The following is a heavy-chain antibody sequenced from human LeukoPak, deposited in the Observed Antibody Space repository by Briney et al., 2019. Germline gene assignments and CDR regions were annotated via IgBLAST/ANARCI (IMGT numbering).Heavy chain of an antibody. CDR1: GFTFSSYS. CDR3: ARDQNFDF. V-gene: IGHV3-21*01. J-gene: IGHJ4*02. CDR2: ISDSSTYI. Sequence: GGSLRLSCAASGFTFSSYSMNWVRLAPGKGLEWVSSISDSSTYIYYADSVKGRSTISRDNAKNSVYLQMNSLRAEDTAVYHCARDQNFDFWSQGTLVTVSS.